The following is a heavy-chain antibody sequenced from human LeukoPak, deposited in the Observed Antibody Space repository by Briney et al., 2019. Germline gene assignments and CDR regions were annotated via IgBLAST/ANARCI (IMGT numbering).Heavy chain of an antibody. CDR2: MNLNSGNT. CDR3: ARSRGIIAAAGTRTYYYYMDV. V-gene: IGHV1-8*01. CDR1: GYTFTSYD. Sequence: ASVRVSCKASGYTFTSYDINWVRQATGQGLEWMAWMNLNSGNTGYAQKFQGRVTTTRNTSISTAYMELSSLRSEDTAVYYCARSRGIIAAAGTRTYYYYMDVWGKGTTVTVSS. J-gene: IGHJ6*03. D-gene: IGHD6-13*01.